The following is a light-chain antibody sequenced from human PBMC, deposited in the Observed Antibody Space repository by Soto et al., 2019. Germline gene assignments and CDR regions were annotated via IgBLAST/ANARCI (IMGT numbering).Light chain of an antibody. J-gene: IGKJ3*01. CDR1: QSISSTY. CDR3: QQYGSSSFA. V-gene: IGKV3-20*01. CDR2: GAF. Sequence: EIVLTQSPGTLSVSPGETATLSCRARQSISSTYLAWYQKKPGQAPRLLLYGAFNRATGIPDRFSGSGSGTDFTLTISRLEPEDDAFYYCQQYGSSSFAFGPGTKVEI.